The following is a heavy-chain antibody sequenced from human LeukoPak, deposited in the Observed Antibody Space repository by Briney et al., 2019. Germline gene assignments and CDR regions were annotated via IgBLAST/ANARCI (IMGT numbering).Heavy chain of an antibody. Sequence: SETLSLACAVSGGSISSGGYSWSWIRQPPGKGLEWIGYIYHSGSTYYNPSLKSRVTISVDRSKNQFSLKLSSVTAADAAVYYCARYCSSTSCSFFDYWGQGTTVTVSS. CDR1: GGSISSGGYS. CDR3: ARYCSSTSCSFFDY. J-gene: IGHJ4*03. CDR2: IYHSGST. D-gene: IGHD2-2*01. V-gene: IGHV4-30-2*01.